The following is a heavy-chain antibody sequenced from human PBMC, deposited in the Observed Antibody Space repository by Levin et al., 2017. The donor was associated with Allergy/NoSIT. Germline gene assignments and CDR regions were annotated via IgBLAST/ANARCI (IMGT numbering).Heavy chain of an antibody. D-gene: IGHD3-9*01. CDR3: AREEGGYDILTGYYAVYFDY. CDR2: ISSSSSTI. Sequence: GGSLRLSCAASGFTFSSYSMNWVRQAPGKGLEWVSYISSSSSTIYYADSVKGRFTISRDNAKNSLYLQMNSLRAEDTAVYYCAREEGGYDILTGYYAVYFDYWGQGTLVTVSS. J-gene: IGHJ4*02. CDR1: GFTFSSYS. V-gene: IGHV3-48*01.